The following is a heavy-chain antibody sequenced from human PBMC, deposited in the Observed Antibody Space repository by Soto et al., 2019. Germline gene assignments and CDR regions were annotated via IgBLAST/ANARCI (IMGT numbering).Heavy chain of an antibody. Sequence: ASVKVSCKASGYTFTSYYMHWVRQAPGQGLEWMGIINPSGGSTSYAQKFQGRVTMTRDTSTSTVYMELSSLRSEDTAVYYCARDWVPAAMEASFKYGMDVWGQGTTVTVSS. CDR1: GYTFTSYY. J-gene: IGHJ6*02. V-gene: IGHV1-46*01. CDR3: ARDWVPAAMEASFKYGMDV. D-gene: IGHD2-2*01. CDR2: INPSGGST.